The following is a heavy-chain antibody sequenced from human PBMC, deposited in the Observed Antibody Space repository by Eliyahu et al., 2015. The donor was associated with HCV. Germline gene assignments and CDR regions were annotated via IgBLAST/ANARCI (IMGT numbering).Heavy chain of an antibody. CDR3: ARRGGPFDP. V-gene: IGHV4-39*01. D-gene: IGHD3-10*01. J-gene: IGHJ5*02. CDR2: IYYTGXT. Sequence: QLQLQESGPGLVKPSETLSLTXTVSGGSISSIGYYWAWIRQPPGKGLEWIGTIYYTGXTYYNPSLKSRLTISVDTSRNQFSLILSSLTAADTAVYYCARRGGPFDPWGQGTLVTVSS. CDR1: GGSISSIGYY.